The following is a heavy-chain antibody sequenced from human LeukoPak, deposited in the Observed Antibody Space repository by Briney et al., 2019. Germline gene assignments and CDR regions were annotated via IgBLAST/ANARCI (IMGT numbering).Heavy chain of an antibody. V-gene: IGHV1-69*13. CDR2: IIPIFGTA. J-gene: IGHJ5*02. Sequence: ASVKVSXKASGGTFSSYAISWVRQAPGQGLEWMGGIIPIFGTANYAQKFQGRVTITADESTSTAYMELSSLRSEDTAVYYCARGVRRSVSAPPGGGFDPWGQGTLVTVSS. CDR3: ARGVRRSVSAPPGGGFDP. CDR1: GGTFSSYA. D-gene: IGHD1-14*01.